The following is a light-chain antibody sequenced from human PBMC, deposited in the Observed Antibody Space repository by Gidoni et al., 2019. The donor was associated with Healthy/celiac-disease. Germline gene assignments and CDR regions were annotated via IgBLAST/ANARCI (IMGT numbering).Light chain of an antibody. Sequence: EIVMTQSPATLSVSPGERATLPCRASQSVSRNLAWYQQKPGQAPRLLIYGASTRATGIPARFSGSGSGTEFTLTISSLQSEDFAVYYCQQYNNWPDTFGQGTKLEIK. CDR3: QQYNNWPDT. CDR1: QSVSRN. CDR2: GAS. V-gene: IGKV3-15*01. J-gene: IGKJ2*01.